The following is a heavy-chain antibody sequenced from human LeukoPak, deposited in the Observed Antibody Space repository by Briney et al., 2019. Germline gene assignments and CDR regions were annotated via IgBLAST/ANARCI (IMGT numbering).Heavy chain of an antibody. V-gene: IGHV4-34*01. CDR1: GGSFSGYY. CDR3: ARARFELNYYYYYGMDV. D-gene: IGHD3-10*01. J-gene: IGHJ6*02. Sequence: SETLSLTCAVYGGSFSGYYWSWIRQPPGKGLEWIGEINHSGSTNYNPSLKSRVTISVDTCKNQFSLKLSSVTAADTAVYYCARARFELNYYYYYGMDVWGQGTTVTVS. CDR2: INHSGST.